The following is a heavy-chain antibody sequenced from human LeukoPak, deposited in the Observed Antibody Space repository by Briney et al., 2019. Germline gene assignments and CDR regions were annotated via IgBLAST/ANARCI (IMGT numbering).Heavy chain of an antibody. CDR2: ISNSGSSI. CDR3: AKDRVLQRNTLVRGVMKGFDN. D-gene: IGHD3-10*01. Sequence: PGGSLRLSCAASGFTFSSYEMNWVRQAPGKGPGKGLEWVSYISNSGSSIYYADSVKGRFTISRDNSKNTLYLQMKSLRPEDTAVYYCAKDRVLQRNTLVRGVMKGFDNWGQGTLVTVSS. V-gene: IGHV3-48*03. CDR1: GFTFSSYE. J-gene: IGHJ4*02.